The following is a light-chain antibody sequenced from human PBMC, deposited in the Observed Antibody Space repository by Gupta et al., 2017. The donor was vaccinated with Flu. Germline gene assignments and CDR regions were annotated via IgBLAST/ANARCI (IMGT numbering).Light chain of an antibody. CDR2: GAS. J-gene: IGKJ4*01. V-gene: IGKV3-15*01. CDR3: QHEDSWPIT. Sequence: VLTQSPATLSVSPGERATLSYRASQSVNTNVVWYQQKPGQAPRYIISGASTRATGIPARFIGSGSGTEFILTISSRQSEDSGVYCCQHEDSWPITFGRGTKVEIK. CDR1: QSVNTN.